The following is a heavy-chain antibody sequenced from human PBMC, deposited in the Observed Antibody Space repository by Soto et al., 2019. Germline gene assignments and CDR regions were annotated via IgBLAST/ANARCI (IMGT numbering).Heavy chain of an antibody. Sequence: EVQLVESGGGLVQPGRSLRLSCAASGFTFVDHAMHWVRQAPGQGLEWVSGIRWDGGYMGYGDSVKGRFTISRDNAKNSLNLQMNSVRVEDTGLYYCTSDDGYCSRISCKDAFDYWGQGTMVTLS. CDR2: IRWDGGYM. V-gene: IGHV3-9*01. CDR1: GFTFVDHA. J-gene: IGHJ3*01. CDR3: TSDDGYCSRISCKDAFDY. D-gene: IGHD2-2*03.